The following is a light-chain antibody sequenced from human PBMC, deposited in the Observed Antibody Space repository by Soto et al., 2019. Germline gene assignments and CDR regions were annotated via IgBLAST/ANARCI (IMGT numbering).Light chain of an antibody. CDR3: QQYNNWLMYT. Sequence: EIVMTQSPATLSVSPGERATLSCRASQSVSSNLGWYQQKPGQAPRLLIYGASTRATGIPARFSGSGSGTEFTLTISSLQSEDIAVYYCQQYNNWLMYTFGQGTKLEIK. CDR2: GAS. J-gene: IGKJ2*01. V-gene: IGKV3-15*01. CDR1: QSVSSN.